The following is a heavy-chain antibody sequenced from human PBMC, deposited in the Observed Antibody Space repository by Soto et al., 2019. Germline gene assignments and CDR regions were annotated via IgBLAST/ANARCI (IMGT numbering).Heavy chain of an antibody. V-gene: IGHV4-59*01. J-gene: IGHJ4*02. CDR3: VREYYYDSNAVVDY. D-gene: IGHD3-22*01. Sequence: SETLSLTCTVSGGSISSYYWSWIRQPPGKGLEWIGYIYYSGSTNYNPSLKSRVTISVDTSKNQFSLKLSSVTAADTAVYYCVREYYYDSNAVVDYWGQGTLVTVSS. CDR2: IYYSGST. CDR1: GGSISSYY.